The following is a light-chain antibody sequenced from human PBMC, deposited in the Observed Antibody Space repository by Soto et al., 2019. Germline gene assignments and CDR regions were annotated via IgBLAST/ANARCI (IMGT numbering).Light chain of an antibody. CDR2: GNS. V-gene: IGLV1-40*01. Sequence: QSVLTQPPSVSGAPGQRVTISCTGSSSNIGAGYDVHWYQQLPGTAPKLLIYGNSNRHSGVPDRFSGSKSGTSASLAITGLQAEDEADYYCQSYDSSLPYVFGTGTKLTVL. J-gene: IGLJ1*01. CDR3: QSYDSSLPYV. CDR1: SSNIGAGYD.